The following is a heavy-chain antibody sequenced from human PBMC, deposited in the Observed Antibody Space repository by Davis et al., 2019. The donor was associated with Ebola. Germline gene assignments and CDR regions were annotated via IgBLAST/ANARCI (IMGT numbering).Heavy chain of an antibody. Sequence: AASVKVSCKASGYTFTTDDIHWVRQATGQGLEWMGWMNPNSENTGYAQKFQGRVTMTRSTSLSTAYMELSSLRSEDTAVYYCARGGYFDWLTRWHYYVMDVWGQGTTVTVSS. CDR3: ARGGYFDWLTRWHYYVMDV. CDR1: GYTFTTDD. V-gene: IGHV1-8*01. D-gene: IGHD3-9*01. CDR2: MNPNSENT. J-gene: IGHJ6*02.